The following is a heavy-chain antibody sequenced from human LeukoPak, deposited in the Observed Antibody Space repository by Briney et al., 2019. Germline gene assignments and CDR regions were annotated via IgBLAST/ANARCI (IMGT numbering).Heavy chain of an antibody. CDR2: ISTYDVHT. CDR3: ARVRKPRGAAAAGTNAFDI. D-gene: IGHD6-13*01. CDR1: GYTFTSFG. V-gene: IGHV1-18*01. J-gene: IGHJ3*02. Sequence: GASVKVSCKASGYTFTSFGINWVRQAPGQGLEWMGWISTYDVHTLYAPKLQGRVTMTTDTSTTTAYMELRSLTSDDTAMYYCARVRKPRGAAAAGTNAFDIWGQGTMVTVS.